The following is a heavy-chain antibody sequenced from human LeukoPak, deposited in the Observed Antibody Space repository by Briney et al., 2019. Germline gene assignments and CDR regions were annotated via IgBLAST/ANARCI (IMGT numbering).Heavy chain of an antibody. Sequence: PGGSLRLSCVASGFTFTRCAMHWVRQAPGKGLEWVAFIQYDGDNKYYADSVKGRFTISRDDSQNTLYLQMNSLTVEDTAVYYCAKRWDSTWSYFDLWAQGTLVTVSS. CDR1: GFTFTRCA. CDR2: IQYDGDNK. V-gene: IGHV3-30*02. CDR3: AKRWDSTWSYFDL. D-gene: IGHD1-26*01. J-gene: IGHJ4*02.